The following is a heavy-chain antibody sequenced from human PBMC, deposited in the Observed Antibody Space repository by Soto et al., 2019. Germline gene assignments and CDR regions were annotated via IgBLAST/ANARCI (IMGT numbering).Heavy chain of an antibody. J-gene: IGHJ2*01. D-gene: IGHD5-12*01. CDR3: AHRRGLVATGQGCYFDF. Sequence: QITLKESGPTLVKPTQTLTLTCTLSGFSLSTSGVGVGWIRQPPGKALEWLALVYWDDDKRYSPSLNNRLTLINDTYKHQVVPTLTNIDPVDTGTYYCAHRRGLVATGQGCYFDFWGRGTRVTVCS. CDR1: GFSLSTSGVG. CDR2: VYWDDDK. V-gene: IGHV2-5*02.